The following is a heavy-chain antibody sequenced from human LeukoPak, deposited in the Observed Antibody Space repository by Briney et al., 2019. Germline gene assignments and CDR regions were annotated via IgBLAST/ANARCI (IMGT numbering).Heavy chain of an antibody. D-gene: IGHD6-19*01. J-gene: IGHJ6*02. CDR3: AGVGSGDYYYGVDV. Sequence: SETLSLTCTVSGGSIRSYYWSWIRQPPGKGLEWIGYIYYSGSTNYNPSLKSRVTISVDTSKNQFSLKLSSVTAADTAVYYCAGVGSGDYYYGVDVWGQGTTVTVSS. CDR2: IYYSGST. V-gene: IGHV4-59*01. CDR1: GGSIRSYY.